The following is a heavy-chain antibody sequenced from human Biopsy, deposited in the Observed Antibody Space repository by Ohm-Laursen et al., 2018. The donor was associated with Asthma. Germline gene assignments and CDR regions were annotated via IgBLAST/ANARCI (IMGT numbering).Heavy chain of an antibody. CDR2: VNTGNGDT. D-gene: IGHD3-9*01. J-gene: IGHJ3*01. V-gene: IGHV1-3*04. CDR1: GYNFISFA. CDR3: ARTYYDFLTGQVKDVFGV. Sequence: GPSVTLSCNASGYNFISFAIHWVRPAPGQRLEWMGWVNTGNGDTKYSQKFQGRVTITRDTSASTAYMELRSLRSEDTATYYCARTYYDFLTGQVKDVFGVWGQGTMVTVSS.